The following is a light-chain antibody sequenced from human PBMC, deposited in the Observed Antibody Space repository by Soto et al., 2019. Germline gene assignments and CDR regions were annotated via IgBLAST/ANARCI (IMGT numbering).Light chain of an antibody. V-gene: IGLV2-14*01. CDR3: SSFTSSSTHVV. J-gene: IGLJ2*01. CDR2: EVT. Sequence: QSALTQPASVSGSPGQSIAISCTGTRSDVGAYNYVSWYQQHPGKAPKLMISEVTNRPSGVSDRFSGSKSGNTASLTISGLQAEDEADYYCSSFTSSSTHVVFGGGTKVTVL. CDR1: RSDVGAYNY.